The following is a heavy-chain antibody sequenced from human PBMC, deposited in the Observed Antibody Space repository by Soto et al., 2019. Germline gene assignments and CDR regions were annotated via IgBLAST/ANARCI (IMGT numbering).Heavy chain of an antibody. Sequence: GASVEVSCKXSGGTFSSYAISWVRQAPGQGLEWMGGIIPIFGTANYAQKFQGRVTITADESTSTAYMELSSLRSEDTAVYYCASAAAGTGTYNWFDPWGQGTLVTVSS. CDR1: GGTFSSYA. D-gene: IGHD6-13*01. CDR3: ASAAAGTGTYNWFDP. J-gene: IGHJ5*02. V-gene: IGHV1-69*13. CDR2: IIPIFGTA.